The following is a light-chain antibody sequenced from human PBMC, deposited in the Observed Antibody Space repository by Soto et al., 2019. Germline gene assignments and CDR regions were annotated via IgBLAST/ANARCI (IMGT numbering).Light chain of an antibody. V-gene: IGKV3-20*01. CDR1: QTISDNY. CDR2: GAS. J-gene: IGKJ3*01. Sequence: DIVLTQSPGTLSLSPGERATLSCRASQTISDNYLAWYQQKPGQSPRLLISGASIRAPGIPDRFSGSGSETDFTVTISRLEPEDFALYYCQQYGSSPEISFGPGTKVDIK. CDR3: QQYGSSPEIS.